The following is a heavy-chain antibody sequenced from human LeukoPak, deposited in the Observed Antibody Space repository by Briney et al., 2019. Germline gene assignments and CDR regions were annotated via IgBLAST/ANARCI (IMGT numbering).Heavy chain of an antibody. CDR2: ISYDGSNK. CDR3: AKEYRVVPAAIKGGYYYGMDV. CDR1: GFTFSSYG. J-gene: IGHJ6*02. V-gene: IGHV3-30*18. D-gene: IGHD2-2*01. Sequence: PGGSLRLSCAASGFTFSSYGMHWVRQAPGKGLEWVAVISYDGSNKYYADSVKGRFTISRDNPKNTLYLQMNSLRAEDAAVYYCAKEYRVVPAAIKGGYYYGMDVWGQGTTVTVSS.